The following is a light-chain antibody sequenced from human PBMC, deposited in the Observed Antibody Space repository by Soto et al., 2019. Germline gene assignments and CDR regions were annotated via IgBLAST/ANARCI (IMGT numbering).Light chain of an antibody. CDR3: MQVLQAPLS. J-gene: IGKJ4*01. Sequence: EIVMTQSPLSLPVTPGEPASISCRSSQSLLHSSRSNFLDWYLQKPGQSPQLLIYLGSNRASGVPDRFSGSGSGTDFTLKISRVEAEDVGVYYCMQVLQAPLSFGGGTRVEIK. CDR1: QSLLHSSRSNF. CDR2: LGS. V-gene: IGKV2-28*01.